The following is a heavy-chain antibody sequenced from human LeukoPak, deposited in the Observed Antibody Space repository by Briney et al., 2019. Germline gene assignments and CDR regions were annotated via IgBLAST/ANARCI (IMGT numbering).Heavy chain of an antibody. Sequence: GASVTVSCKASGYSFSSYGFSWVRQAPGQGLEWMGWINTYNGHTNYTQTLQGRVTMTTDTSTSTAYMELRNLRPDDTAVYFCARDPRITGTTAYYFDYWGQGTLVTVSS. D-gene: IGHD1-7*01. J-gene: IGHJ4*02. CDR2: INTYNGHT. CDR3: ARDPRITGTTAYYFDY. V-gene: IGHV1-18*01. CDR1: GYSFSSYG.